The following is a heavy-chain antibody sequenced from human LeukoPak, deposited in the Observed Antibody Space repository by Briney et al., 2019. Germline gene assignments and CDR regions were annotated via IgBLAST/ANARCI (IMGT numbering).Heavy chain of an antibody. J-gene: IGHJ3*02. Sequence: GGSLRLSCAASGFTFSGYDMHWLRQPTGKGLEWVSGIGIPGDTYYPGSVKGRFTISRENAKNSSYLQMNSLRAEDTAVYYCARAHVAAGLAFDIWGQGTMVTVSS. CDR1: GFTFSGYD. D-gene: IGHD6-25*01. V-gene: IGHV3-13*01. CDR2: IGIPGDT. CDR3: ARAHVAAGLAFDI.